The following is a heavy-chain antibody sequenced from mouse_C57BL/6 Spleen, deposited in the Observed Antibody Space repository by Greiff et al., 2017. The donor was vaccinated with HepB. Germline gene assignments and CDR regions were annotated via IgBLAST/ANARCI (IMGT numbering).Heavy chain of an antibody. CDR2: ISYSGST. D-gene: IGHD1-1*01. J-gene: IGHJ1*03. Sequence: EVKVEESGPGMVKPSQSLSLTCTVTGYSITSGYDWHWIRHFPGNKLEWMGYISYSGSTNYNPSLKSRISITHDTSKNHFFLKLNSVTTEDTATYYCARDSVVEGDWYFDVWGTGTTVTVSS. CDR1: GYSITSGYD. V-gene: IGHV3-1*01. CDR3: ARDSVVEGDWYFDV.